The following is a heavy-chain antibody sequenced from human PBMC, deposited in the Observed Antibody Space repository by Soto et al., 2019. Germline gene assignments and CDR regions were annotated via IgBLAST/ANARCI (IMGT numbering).Heavy chain of an antibody. J-gene: IGHJ4*02. CDR2: INHSGST. CDR3: ARAGQLWFREQFDY. Sequence: QVQLQQWGAGLLKPSETLSLTCAVYGGSFSGYYWSWIRQPPGKGLEWIGEINHSGSTNYNPSLKSRVSISVDTSKNQFSLKLSSVTAADTAVYYCARAGQLWFREQFDYSGQGTLVTVSS. D-gene: IGHD5-18*01. V-gene: IGHV4-34*01. CDR1: GGSFSGYY.